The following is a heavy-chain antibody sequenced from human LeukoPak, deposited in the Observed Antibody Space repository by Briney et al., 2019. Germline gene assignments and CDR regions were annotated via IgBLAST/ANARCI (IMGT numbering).Heavy chain of an antibody. CDR1: GFDFSNYW. V-gene: IGHV3-7*03. D-gene: IGHD5-12*01. J-gene: IGHJ4*02. Sequence: GGSLRLSCAASGFDFSNYWMYWVRQAPGKGLEWVANIKQDGSEKYYVDSVRGRFTISRDNAKNSLSLQMNSLRAEDTAIYYCAKNGWLRSSGLWGDYWGQGALVTVSS. CDR2: IKQDGSEK. CDR3: AKNGWLRSSGLWGDY.